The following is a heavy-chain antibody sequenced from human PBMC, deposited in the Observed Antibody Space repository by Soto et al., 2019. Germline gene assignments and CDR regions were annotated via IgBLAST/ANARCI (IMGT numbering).Heavy chain of an antibody. J-gene: IGHJ6*03. CDR1: EFTFSNYA. CDR3: AKAGYCSSATCATRYYYMDV. D-gene: IGHD2-2*01. Sequence: PGGALRLSCAASEFTFSNYAMSWVRQAPGKGLEWVSGISGSGGDTSYADSVMGRFTISRDNSKNTLYLQMNSLRAEDTAVYYCAKAGYCSSATCATRYYYMDVWGKGTTVTVSS. CDR2: ISGSGGDT. V-gene: IGHV3-23*01.